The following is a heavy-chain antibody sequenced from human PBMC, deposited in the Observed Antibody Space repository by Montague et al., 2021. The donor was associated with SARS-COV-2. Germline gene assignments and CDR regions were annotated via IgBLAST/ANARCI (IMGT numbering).Heavy chain of an antibody. V-gene: IGHV6-1*01. CDR1: GDSVSSNSVA. D-gene: IGHD6-19*01. CDR2: TYYRFKWYS. Sequence: CAISGDSVSSNSVAWSWIRQPPSRGLEWLGRTYYRFKWYSDYAPSVRGRLTVNPDASKNEFSLELNYVTPEDTAVYYCVRYSGWFYFDFWGQGTLVTVSS. J-gene: IGHJ4*02. CDR3: VRYSGWFYFDF.